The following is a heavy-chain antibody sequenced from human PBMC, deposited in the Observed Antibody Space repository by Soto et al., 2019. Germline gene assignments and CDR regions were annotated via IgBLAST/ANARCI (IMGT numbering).Heavy chain of an antibody. CDR2: IFHSGNA. V-gene: IGHV4-59*01. CDR3: ARAHAPTLPFDF. CDR1: GGSIRNVY. D-gene: IGHD2-15*01. Sequence: SETLSLTCSVSGGSIRNVYWSWIRQPPGKGLEWIGFIFHSGNAKYNPSLQSRATMSIDTSENQFSLSLESVTAADTAVYFCARAHAPTLPFDFWGQGTLVTVS. J-gene: IGHJ4*02.